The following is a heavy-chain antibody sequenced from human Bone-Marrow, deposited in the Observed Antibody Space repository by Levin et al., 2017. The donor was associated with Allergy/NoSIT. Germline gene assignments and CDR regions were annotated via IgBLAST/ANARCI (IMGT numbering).Heavy chain of an antibody. V-gene: IGHV3-23*01. Sequence: GGSLRLSCATSGFSFSSHFMSWVRQTPEKGLEWVAGISDSGDSTWYADSVRGRFSISRDNSRSTLYLQMNSLRAEDTAVYYCAKDLRIVGVVKWAKFDFWGQGTLVTVSS. D-gene: IGHD1-26*01. J-gene: IGHJ4*02. CDR2: ISDSGDST. CDR3: AKDLRIVGVVKWAKFDF. CDR1: GFSFSSHF.